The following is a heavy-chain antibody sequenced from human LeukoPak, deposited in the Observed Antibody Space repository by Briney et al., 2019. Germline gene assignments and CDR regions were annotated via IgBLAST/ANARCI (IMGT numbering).Heavy chain of an antibody. Sequence: GGSLRLSCAASGFTFSSYDMHWVRQAPGKGLEWVSAIGTAGDTYYPGSVKGRFTISRENAKNSLYLQMNSLGAEDTAVYYCARGVGISTFDPWGQGTLVTVSS. V-gene: IGHV3-13*01. CDR3: ARGVGISTFDP. J-gene: IGHJ5*02. D-gene: IGHD2-15*01. CDR2: IGTAGDT. CDR1: GFTFSSYD.